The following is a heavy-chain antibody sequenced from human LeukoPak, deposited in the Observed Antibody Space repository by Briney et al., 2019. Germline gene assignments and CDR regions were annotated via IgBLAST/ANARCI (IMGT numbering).Heavy chain of an antibody. CDR2: IYYSGST. CDR1: GGSISSYY. J-gene: IGHJ5*02. V-gene: IGHV4-59*08. Sequence: SETLSLTCTVSGGSISSYYWSWIRQPPGKGLEWIGYIYYSGSTNYNPSLKSRVTISVDTSKNQFSLKLSSVTAADTAVYYCARTGGEGYDFWSGYRGGHNWFDPWGQGTLVTVSS. D-gene: IGHD3-3*01. CDR3: ARTGGEGYDFWSGYRGGHNWFDP.